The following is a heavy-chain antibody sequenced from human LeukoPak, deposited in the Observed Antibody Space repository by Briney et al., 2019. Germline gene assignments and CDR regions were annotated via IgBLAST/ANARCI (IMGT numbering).Heavy chain of an antibody. CDR1: GGSISSGAYY. J-gene: IGHJ6*02. CDR2: IYYSGST. V-gene: IGHV4-31*03. Sequence: SETLSLTCTVFGGSISSGAYYWSWIRQHPGKGLEWIGYIYYSGSTYYNPSLKSRVTISVDTSKNQFSLKLSSVTAADTAVYYCAREDVQGPLDVWGQGTTVTVSS. CDR3: AREDVQGPLDV. D-gene: IGHD3-16*01.